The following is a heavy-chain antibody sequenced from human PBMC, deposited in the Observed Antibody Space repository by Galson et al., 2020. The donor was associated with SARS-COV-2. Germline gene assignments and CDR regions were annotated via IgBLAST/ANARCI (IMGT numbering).Heavy chain of an antibody. Sequence: GGSLRLSCAASGFTFSYYAMSWVRQAPGKGLEWVSAISDSGGTTYYADSVEGRFTISRDNSKNTLYLQMNSLRAEDTAIYYCAKGPLERYYFGSGSVYFDYWGHGTLVTVSS. V-gene: IGHV3-23*01. CDR1: GFTFSYYA. CDR2: ISDSGGTT. J-gene: IGHJ4*01. CDR3: AKGPLERYYFGSGSVYFDY. D-gene: IGHD3-10*01.